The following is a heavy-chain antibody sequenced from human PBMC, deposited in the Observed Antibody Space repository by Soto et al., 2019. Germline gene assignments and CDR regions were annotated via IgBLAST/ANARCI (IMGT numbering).Heavy chain of an antibody. Sequence: GGSLRLSCAASGFTFSSYAMSWVRQAPGKGLEWVSAISGRGGSTYYADSGKGRFTISEDNSKNTLYLQMNSLRAEDTAVYYCASVYDLGGLLIDYWGQGTLVTVSS. V-gene: IGHV3-23*01. J-gene: IGHJ4*02. CDR1: GFTFSSYA. CDR3: ASVYDLGGLLIDY. CDR2: ISGRGGST. D-gene: IGHD5-12*01.